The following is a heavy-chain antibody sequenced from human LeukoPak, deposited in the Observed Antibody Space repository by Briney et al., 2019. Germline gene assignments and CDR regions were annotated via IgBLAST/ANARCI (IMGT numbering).Heavy chain of an antibody. CDR1: GYSFTTYW. CDR2: IDPSDSYT. D-gene: IGHD2-15*01. CDR3: ARRRLPDAFDI. J-gene: IGHJ3*02. Sequence: RGESLKISCKASGYSFTTYWISWVRQMPGKGLEWMGRIDPSDSYTNYSPSFQGHVTISADKSISTAYLQWSSLKASDTAIYCCARRRLPDAFDIWGQGTMVTVSS. V-gene: IGHV5-10-1*01.